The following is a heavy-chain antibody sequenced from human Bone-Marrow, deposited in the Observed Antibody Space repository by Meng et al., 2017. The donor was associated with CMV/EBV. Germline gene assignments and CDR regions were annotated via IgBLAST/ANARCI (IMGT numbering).Heavy chain of an antibody. CDR2: ISWNSGSI. Sequence: SLKISCAASGFTFDDYAMHWVRQAPGKGLEWVSGISWNSGSIGYADSVKGRFTISRDNAKNSLYLQMNSLRAEDTAVYYCARDPGSSWYTYYYYGMDVWGQGTTVTVSS. V-gene: IGHV3-9*01. CDR3: ARDPGSSWYTYYYYGMDV. CDR1: GFTFDDYA. D-gene: IGHD6-13*01. J-gene: IGHJ6*02.